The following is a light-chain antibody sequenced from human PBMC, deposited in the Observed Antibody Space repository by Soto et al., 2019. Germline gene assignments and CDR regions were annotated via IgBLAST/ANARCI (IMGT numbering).Light chain of an antibody. CDR1: SSNIGAGYD. CDR3: QSYDTSLNII. J-gene: IGLJ2*01. Sequence: QSVLTQPPSVSGAPGQRVTIPCTGSSSNIGAGYDVHWYQQLPGTAPKVLIYGNNNRPSGVPERFSGYKSGTSASLAITGLQAEDEADYYCQSYDTSLNIIFGGGTKLTVL. V-gene: IGLV1-40*01. CDR2: GNN.